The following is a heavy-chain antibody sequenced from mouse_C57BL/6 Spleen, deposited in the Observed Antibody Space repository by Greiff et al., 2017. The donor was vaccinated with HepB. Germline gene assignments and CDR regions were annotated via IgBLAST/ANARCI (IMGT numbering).Heavy chain of an antibody. CDR2: ISDGGSYT. Sequence: EVKLVESGGGLVKPGGSLKLSCAASGFTFSSYAMSWVRQTPEKRLEWVATISDGGSYTYYPDNVKGRFTISRDNAKNNLYLQMSHLKSEDTAMYDCARSLTGTFEYFDYWGQGTTLTVSS. D-gene: IGHD4-1*01. CDR3: ARSLTGTFEYFDY. CDR1: GFTFSSYA. J-gene: IGHJ2*01. V-gene: IGHV5-4*03.